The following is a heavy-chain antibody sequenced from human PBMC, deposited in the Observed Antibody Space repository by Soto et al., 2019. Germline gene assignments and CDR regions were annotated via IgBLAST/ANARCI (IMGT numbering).Heavy chain of an antibody. Sequence: EVQLLESGGGLLQPGGSLRLSCAASGFTFSSYAMTWVRQAPGKGLEWVSTISGSGGSAYYADSVKGRFTFSRDNSKNTLYLQMNSLSAEDTAVYYCAKMSDGWYGAFHIWGQGTMVTVSS. V-gene: IGHV3-23*01. CDR1: GFTFSSYA. J-gene: IGHJ3*02. CDR3: AKMSDGWYGAFHI. D-gene: IGHD6-19*01. CDR2: ISGSGGSA.